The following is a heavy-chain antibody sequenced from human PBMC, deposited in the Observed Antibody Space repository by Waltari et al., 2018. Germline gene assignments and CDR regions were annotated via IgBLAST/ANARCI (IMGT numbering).Heavy chain of an antibody. Sequence: QITLKESGPTVVKPTETLTLTCNFSGFSLSRSGLTVSWIRQPPGKALEWLAVIYWDDDTRYSPFLRTRLTITKDTSKNSVVLTLANMDPGDTAAYFCARSRGMTYLDFWGQEILVTVSS. CDR3: ARSRGMTYLDF. CDR1: GFSLSRSGLT. CDR2: IYWDDDT. J-gene: IGHJ4*02. V-gene: IGHV2-5*02. D-gene: IGHD3-10*01.